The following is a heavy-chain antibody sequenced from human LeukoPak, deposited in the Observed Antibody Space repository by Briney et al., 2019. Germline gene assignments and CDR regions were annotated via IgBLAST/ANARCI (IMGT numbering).Heavy chain of an antibody. Sequence: ASVKVSCKASGYSFTSYYMHWVRQAPGQGLEWMGWISAYNGNTNYAQKLQGRVTMTTDTSTSTAYMELRSLRSDDTAVYYCASAGSAPYYFDYWGQGTLVTVSS. J-gene: IGHJ4*02. CDR1: GYSFTSYY. CDR2: ISAYNGNT. CDR3: ASAGSAPYYFDY. V-gene: IGHV1-18*04.